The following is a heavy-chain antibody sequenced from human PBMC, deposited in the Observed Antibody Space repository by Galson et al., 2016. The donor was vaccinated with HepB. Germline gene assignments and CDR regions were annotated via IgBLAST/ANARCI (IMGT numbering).Heavy chain of an antibody. D-gene: IGHD5-12*01. J-gene: IGHJ4*02. Sequence: SLRLSCAASGFSFSDCGMHWVRQAPGKGREWVGVFTYDGSITYNGDSVKGRFTISRDNSKNMLYLQIDSLRADDTAMYYCVKEQSSGYYRVADYWGQGTLVTVSS. CDR3: VKEQSSGYYRVADY. V-gene: IGHV3-30*18. CDR2: FTYDGSIT. CDR1: GFSFSDCG.